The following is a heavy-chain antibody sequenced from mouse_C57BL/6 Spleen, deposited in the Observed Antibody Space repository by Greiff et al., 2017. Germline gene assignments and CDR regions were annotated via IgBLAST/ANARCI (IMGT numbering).Heavy chain of an antibody. CDR1: GFSLTSYA. CDR3: ASHYYGSSYVRFAY. J-gene: IGHJ3*01. D-gene: IGHD1-1*01. CDR2: IWTGGGT. V-gene: IGHV2-9-1*01. Sequence: VKLVESGPGLVAPSQSLSITCTVSGFSLTSYAISWVRQPPGKGLEWLGVIWTGGGTNYNSALKSRLSISKDNSKSQVFLKMNSLQTDDTARYYCASHYYGSSYVRFAYWGQGTLVTVSA.